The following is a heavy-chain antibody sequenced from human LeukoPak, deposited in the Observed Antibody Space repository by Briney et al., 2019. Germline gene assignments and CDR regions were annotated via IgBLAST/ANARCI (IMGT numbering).Heavy chain of an antibody. CDR1: GGSISSYY. CDR2: IYYSGST. J-gene: IGHJ4*02. V-gene: IGHV4-59*01. Sequence: KPSETLSLTCTVSGGSISSYYWSWIRQPPGKGLEGIGYIYYSGSTNYNPSLKSRVTISVDTSKNQFSLKLSSVTAADTAVYYCARGRAAGYFDYWGQGTLVTVSS. D-gene: IGHD6-13*01. CDR3: ARGRAAGYFDY.